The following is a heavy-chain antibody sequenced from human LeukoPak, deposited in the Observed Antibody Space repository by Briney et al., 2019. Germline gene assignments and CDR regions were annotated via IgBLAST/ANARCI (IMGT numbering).Heavy chain of an antibody. J-gene: IGHJ4*02. V-gene: IGHV3-30*18. CDR3: AKSRSSSTSCSNY. CDR2: ISYDGSNK. CDR1: GSTFSSSV. D-gene: IGHD2-2*01. Sequence: GGSLRLSCAASGSTFSSSVMNWVRQAPGKGLEWVAVISYDGSNKYYADSVKGRFTISRDNSKNTLYLQMNSLRAEDTAVYYCAKSRSSSTSCSNYWGQGTLVTVSS.